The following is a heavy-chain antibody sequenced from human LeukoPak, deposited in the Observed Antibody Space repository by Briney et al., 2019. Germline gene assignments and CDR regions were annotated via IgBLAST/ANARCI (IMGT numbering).Heavy chain of an antibody. D-gene: IGHD3-10*02. Sequence: GGSLRLSCAASGFTFSSYEMNWVRQAPGKGLEWVSYISSSGSTIYYADSVEGRFTISRDNAKNSLYLQMNSLRAEGTAVYYCAELGITMIGGVWGKGTTVTISS. CDR3: AELGITMIGGV. J-gene: IGHJ6*04. V-gene: IGHV3-48*03. CDR2: ISSSGSTI. CDR1: GFTFSSYE.